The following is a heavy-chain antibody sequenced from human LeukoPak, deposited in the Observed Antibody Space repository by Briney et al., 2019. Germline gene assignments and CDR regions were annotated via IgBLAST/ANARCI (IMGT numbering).Heavy chain of an antibody. CDR1: GGSISSYY. CDR3: AGGPIGFCSSSSCRFDN. Sequence: TSETLSLTCTVSGGSISSYYWSWIPQPPGKGLEWIAYIYYSGRINYNPSLKSRVTISVDTSKNEFSLKVTSVTAADTAVYYCAGGPIGFCSSSSCRFDNWGQGTLVTVSS. CDR2: IYYSGRI. J-gene: IGHJ4*02. V-gene: IGHV4-59*08. D-gene: IGHD2-2*01.